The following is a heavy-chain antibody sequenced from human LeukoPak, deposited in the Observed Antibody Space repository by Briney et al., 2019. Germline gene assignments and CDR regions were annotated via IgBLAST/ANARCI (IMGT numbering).Heavy chain of an antibody. Sequence: GGSLRLSCAASGFTFPSYGMSWVRQVPGKGLEWVSGISASGGYTYYADFVRGRFTVSRDSSKNTLYLQLNSLRAEDTAVYSCAKEAGSGWSYFDCWGQGTLVTVSS. CDR2: ISASGGYT. CDR1: GFTFPSYG. D-gene: IGHD6-19*01. V-gene: IGHV3-23*01. J-gene: IGHJ4*02. CDR3: AKEAGSGWSYFDC.